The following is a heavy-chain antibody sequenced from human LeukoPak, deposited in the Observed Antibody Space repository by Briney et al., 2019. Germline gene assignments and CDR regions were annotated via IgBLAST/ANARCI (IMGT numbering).Heavy chain of an antibody. Sequence: GGSLRLSCAASGFTFDDYAMHWVRQAPGKGLEWVSAISGSGGSTYYADSVKGRFTISRDNSKNTLYLQMNSLRAEDTAVYYCEYVDTEAYWGQGTLVTVSS. D-gene: IGHD5-18*01. V-gene: IGHV3-23*01. J-gene: IGHJ4*02. CDR3: EYVDTEAY. CDR1: GFTFDDYA. CDR2: ISGSGGST.